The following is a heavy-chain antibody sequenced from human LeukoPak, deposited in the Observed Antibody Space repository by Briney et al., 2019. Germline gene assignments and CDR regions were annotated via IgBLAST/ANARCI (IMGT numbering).Heavy chain of an antibody. Sequence: PGGSLRLSCAASGFTFSSYSMNWVRQAPGKGLEWVSYISSSSSTIYYADSVKGRFTISRDNAENSLYLQMNSLRAEDTAVYYCARNSIAARYCLGYWGQGTLVTVSS. CDR2: ISSSSSTI. D-gene: IGHD6-6*01. J-gene: IGHJ4*02. CDR1: GFTFSSYS. V-gene: IGHV3-48*01. CDR3: ARNSIAARYCLGY.